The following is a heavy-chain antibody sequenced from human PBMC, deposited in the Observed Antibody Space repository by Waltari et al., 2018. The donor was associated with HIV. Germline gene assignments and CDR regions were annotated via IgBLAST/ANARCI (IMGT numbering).Heavy chain of an antibody. D-gene: IGHD3-10*01. Sequence: QVQLQQWGAGLLKPSETLSLTCAVYGGSFSGYYWSWIRQPPGKGRAWIGEINHSGSTNYNPSLKSRVTISVDTSKNQFSLKLSSVTAADTAVYYCARITMVRGAIGYYYYYYGMDVWGQGTTVTVSS. CDR3: ARITMVRGAIGYYYYYYGMDV. J-gene: IGHJ6*02. CDR1: GGSFSGYY. V-gene: IGHV4-34*01. CDR2: INHSGST.